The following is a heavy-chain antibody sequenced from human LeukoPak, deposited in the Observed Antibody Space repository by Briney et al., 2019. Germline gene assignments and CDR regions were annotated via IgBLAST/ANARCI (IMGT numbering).Heavy chain of an antibody. CDR1: GGSISSGSYY. J-gene: IGHJ4*02. D-gene: IGHD3-9*01. Sequence: PSETLSLTCTVSGGSISSGSYYWSWIRQPAGKGLEWIGGIYTSGSTNYNPSLKSRVTISVDTSKNQFSLKLSSVTAADTAVYYCARGLRYFDWLLGEFDYWGQGTLVTVSS. CDR2: IYTSGST. CDR3: ARGLRYFDWLLGEFDY. V-gene: IGHV4-61*02.